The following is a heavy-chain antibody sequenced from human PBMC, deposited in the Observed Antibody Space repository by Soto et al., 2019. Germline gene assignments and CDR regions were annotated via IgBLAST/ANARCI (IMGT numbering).Heavy chain of an antibody. CDR3: ASIRLTVLRDQYYFDY. Sequence: QLQLQESGPRLVQPSETLSLTCTVSGGSISSRSYYWGWIHQPPGKGLEWIGHVYYSGSTYYNPSLESRVTISGDSSNNQFSLKLSSVTAADTAVYYCASIRLTVLRDQYYFDYWGQGTLATVSS. V-gene: IGHV4-39*01. CDR1: GGSISSRSYY. CDR2: VYYSGST. D-gene: IGHD3-10*01. J-gene: IGHJ4*02.